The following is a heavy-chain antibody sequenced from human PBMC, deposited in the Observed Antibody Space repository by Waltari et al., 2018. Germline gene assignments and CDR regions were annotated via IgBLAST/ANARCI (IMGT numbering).Heavy chain of an antibody. D-gene: IGHD5-18*01. J-gene: IGHJ4*02. V-gene: IGHV2-5*01. CDR1: GFALSTSGVG. CDR2: IYWNDDK. Sequence: QSTLQESGPTLVKPTQTLTLTCTFSGFALSTSGVGVGWIRQRPGKALEWLALIYWNDDKRYSPSLKSRLTITKDTSKNQVVLTMTNMDPVDTATYYCAHSQSTEWIQLWDFDYWGQGTLVTVSS. CDR3: AHSQSTEWIQLWDFDY.